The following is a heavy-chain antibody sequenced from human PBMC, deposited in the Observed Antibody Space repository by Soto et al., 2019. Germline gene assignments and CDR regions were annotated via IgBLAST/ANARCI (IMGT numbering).Heavy chain of an antibody. CDR3: AIYDSSGSRGFQH. Sequence: QVQLQESGPGLVKPSQTLSLTCTVSGGSISSGAYYWSWIRQHPGKGLEWIGYIYYSGSTYYNPSLKSRVTISVDTSKNQFSLKLSSVTAADTAVYYCAIYDSSGSRGFQHWGQGTQVTVSS. V-gene: IGHV4-31*03. D-gene: IGHD3-22*01. J-gene: IGHJ1*01. CDR2: IYYSGST. CDR1: GGSISSGAYY.